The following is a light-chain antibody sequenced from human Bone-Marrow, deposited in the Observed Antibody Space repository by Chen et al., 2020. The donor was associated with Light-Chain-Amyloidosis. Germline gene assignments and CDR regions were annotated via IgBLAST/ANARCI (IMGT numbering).Light chain of an antibody. V-gene: IGKV3-15*01. CDR1: QAIGTI. CDR2: AAS. J-gene: IGKJ1*01. CDR3: QEYNDWPGT. Sequence: EMVVAQSPATLSVSPGERATLSCRAGQAIGTILAWYQQKPGQAPRLLIYAASTRVTGIPARFSGSGSETEFTLIIASLQSEDFAVYYCQEYNDWPGTFGQGTKVEIK.